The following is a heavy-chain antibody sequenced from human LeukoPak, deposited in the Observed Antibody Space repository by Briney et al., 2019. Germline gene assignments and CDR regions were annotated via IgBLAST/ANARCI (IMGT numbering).Heavy chain of an antibody. CDR3: ARNQWLVASRSRWFDP. V-gene: IGHV1-69*01. Sequence: SVTVSFKASGGTFSSYAISWVRQAPGQGLEWMGGIIPIFGTANYAQKFQGRVTITADESTSTAYMELSSLRSEDTAVYYCARNQWLVASRSRWFDPWGQGTLVTVSS. CDR1: GGTFSSYA. D-gene: IGHD6-19*01. CDR2: IIPIFGTA. J-gene: IGHJ5*02.